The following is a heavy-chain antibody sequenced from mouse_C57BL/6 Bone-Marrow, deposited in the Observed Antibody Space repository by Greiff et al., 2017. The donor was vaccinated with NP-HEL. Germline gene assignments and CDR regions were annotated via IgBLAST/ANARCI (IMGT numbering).Heavy chain of an antibody. Sequence: QVQLQQPGAELVKPGASVKLSCMASGYTFTSYWMHWVKQRPGQGLEWIGMIHPNSGSTNYNEKFKSKATLTVDKSSSTAYMQLSSLTSEDSAVYYCARGLLWLRRRDYYAMDYWGQGTSVTVSS. J-gene: IGHJ4*01. D-gene: IGHD2-2*01. CDR2: IHPNSGST. CDR1: GYTFTSYW. V-gene: IGHV1-64*01. CDR3: ARGLLWLRRRDYYAMDY.